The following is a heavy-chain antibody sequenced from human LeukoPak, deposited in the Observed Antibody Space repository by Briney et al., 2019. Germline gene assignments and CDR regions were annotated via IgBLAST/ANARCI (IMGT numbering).Heavy chain of an antibody. CDR1: GGSISSSSYY. V-gene: IGHV4-39*01. D-gene: IGHD6-13*01. J-gene: IGHJ5*02. Sequence: ASETLSLTCTVSGGSISSSSYYWGWIRQPPGKGLEWIGSIYYSGSTYYNPSLKSRVTISVDTSKNQFSLKLSSVTAADTAVYYCARQESNREITAAGPGNWFDPWGQGTLVTVSS. CDR2: IYYSGST. CDR3: ARQESNREITAAGPGNWFDP.